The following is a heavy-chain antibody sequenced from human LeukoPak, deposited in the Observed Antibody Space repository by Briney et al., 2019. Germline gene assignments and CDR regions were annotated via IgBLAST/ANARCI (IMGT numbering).Heavy chain of an antibody. CDR2: IHYSGST. V-gene: IGHV4-59*01. Sequence: KSSETLSLTCTVSGGSIGSFFWSWIRQPPGKALEWIGYIHYSGSTKYNPSLKSRVTISVDTSKNQFSLKLSSVTAADTAVYYCARGFYGSGSYSPPYYYMDVWGKGTTVTISS. D-gene: IGHD3-10*01. J-gene: IGHJ6*03. CDR3: ARGFYGSGSYSPPYYYMDV. CDR1: GGSIGSFF.